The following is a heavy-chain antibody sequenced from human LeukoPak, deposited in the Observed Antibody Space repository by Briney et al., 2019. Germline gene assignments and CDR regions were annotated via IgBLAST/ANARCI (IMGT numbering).Heavy chain of an antibody. D-gene: IGHD1-26*01. V-gene: IGHV3-53*01. CDR1: GFTVSSNY. Sequence: GSLRLSCAASGFTVSSNYMSWVRQAPGKGLEWVSVIYSGGSTYYADSVKGRFTISRDNSKNTLYLQMNSLRAEDTAVYYCARGGATSGSYYSHAFDIWGQGTMVTVSS. CDR2: IYSGGST. CDR3: ARGGATSGSYYSHAFDI. J-gene: IGHJ3*02.